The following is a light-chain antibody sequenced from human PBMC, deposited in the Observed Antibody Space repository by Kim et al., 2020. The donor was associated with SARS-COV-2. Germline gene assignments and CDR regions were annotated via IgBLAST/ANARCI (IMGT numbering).Light chain of an antibody. CDR1: QSISGS. J-gene: IGKJ1*01. CDR3: QQYESYSPT. Sequence: ASGGDRVNITCRASQSISGSLAWYQQKPGKAPKLLISDASSLESGVPSRFSGSGSGTEFTLTITSLQPDDCATYYCQQYESYSPTFGQGTKVDIK. CDR2: DAS. V-gene: IGKV1-5*01.